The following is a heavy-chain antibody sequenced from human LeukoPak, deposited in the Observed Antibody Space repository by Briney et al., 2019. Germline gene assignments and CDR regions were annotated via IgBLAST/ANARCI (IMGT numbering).Heavy chain of an antibody. CDR1: GFPFSDAW. CDR2: ISSSGSTI. J-gene: IGHJ6*03. V-gene: IGHV3-11*04. CDR3: ARHRPYYDSSGYAYYYYMDV. Sequence: GGSLRLPCAASGFPFSDAWMSWAPHAPGKGREWVSYISSSGSTIYYADSVKGRLTISRDNPENSVSPQMNSLRAEDTAVYYCARHRPYYDSSGYAYYYYMDVWSKGTTVTVSS. D-gene: IGHD3-22*01.